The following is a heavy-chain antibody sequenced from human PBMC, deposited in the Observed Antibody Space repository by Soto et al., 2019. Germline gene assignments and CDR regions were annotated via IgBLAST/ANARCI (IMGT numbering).Heavy chain of an antibody. D-gene: IGHD3-10*01. Sequence: QVQLVQSGAEVKKPGSSVKVSCKASGGTFSSYAISWVRQAPGQGLEWMGGIIPIFGTANYAQKFQGRVTIIADESTSTAYMVLSSLRSQHMTVYYCLRGGFGHYFDYWGQGTLVTVSS. CDR1: GGTFSSYA. CDR3: LRGGFGHYFDY. J-gene: IGHJ4*02. CDR2: IIPIFGTA. V-gene: IGHV1-69*12.